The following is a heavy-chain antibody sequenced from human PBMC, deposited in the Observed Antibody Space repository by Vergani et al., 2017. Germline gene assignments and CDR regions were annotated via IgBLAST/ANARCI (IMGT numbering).Heavy chain of an antibody. J-gene: IGHJ6*03. V-gene: IGHV3-33*01. Sequence: QVQLVESGGGVVQPGRSLRLSCAASGFRFSSYGMNWVRQAPGKGLEWVAVIWYDGSNKYYADSVKGRFTISRDNSQITVNLQMNSLRVDDTAVYYCARGGWELLDYFYYMDVWGKGTTVTVSS. CDR3: ARGGWELLDYFYYMDV. CDR1: GFRFSSYG. CDR2: IWYDGSNK. D-gene: IGHD1-26*01.